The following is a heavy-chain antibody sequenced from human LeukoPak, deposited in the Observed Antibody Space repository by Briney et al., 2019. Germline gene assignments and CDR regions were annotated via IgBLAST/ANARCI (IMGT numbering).Heavy chain of an antibody. Sequence: SETLSLTCAAYGGSFSGYYWSWIRQPPGKGLEWIGEMNHSGSTNYNPSLKSRVTISVDTSKNQFSLKLSSVTAADTAAYYCARSARYYDFWSGCWFDPWGQGTLVTVTS. CDR3: ARSARYYDFWSGCWFDP. CDR1: GGSFSGYY. CDR2: MNHSGST. V-gene: IGHV4-34*01. J-gene: IGHJ5*02. D-gene: IGHD3-3*01.